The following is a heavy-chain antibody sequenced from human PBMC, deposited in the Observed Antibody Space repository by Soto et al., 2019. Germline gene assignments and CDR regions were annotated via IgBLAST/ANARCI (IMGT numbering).Heavy chain of an antibody. J-gene: IGHJ3*02. CDR3: AKDRVGRCGEMAPDAFDI. V-gene: IGHV3-23*01. CDR1: GFTFSSYA. D-gene: IGHD3-10*01. CDR2: ISGSGGST. Sequence: PGGSLRLSCAASGFTFSSYAMSWVRQAPGKGLEWVSAISGSGGSTYYADSVKGRFTISRDNSKNTLYLQMNSLRAEDTAVYYCAKDRVGRCGEMAPDAFDIWGQGTMVTVSS.